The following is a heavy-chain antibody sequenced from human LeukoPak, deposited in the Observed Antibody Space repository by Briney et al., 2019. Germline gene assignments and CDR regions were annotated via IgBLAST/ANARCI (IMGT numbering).Heavy chain of an antibody. V-gene: IGHV4-59*08. J-gene: IGHJ6*02. CDR3: ARRRTGDGYYYGMDV. CDR1: GGSISSYY. CDR2: IYYSGST. Sequence: SETLSLTCTVSGGSISSYYWSWIRQPPGKGLEWIGYIYYSGSTNYNPSLKSRVTISVDTSKNQFSLKLSSVTAADTAVYYCARRRTGDGYYYGMDVWGQGTTVTVSS. D-gene: IGHD7-27*01.